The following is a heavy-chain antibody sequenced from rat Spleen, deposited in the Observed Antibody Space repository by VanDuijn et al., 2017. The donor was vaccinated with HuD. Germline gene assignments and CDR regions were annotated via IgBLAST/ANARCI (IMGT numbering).Heavy chain of an antibody. V-gene: IGHV5-31*01. D-gene: IGHD4-3*01. J-gene: IGHJ4*01. Sequence: EVQLVESGGGLVQPGRSLKLSCVASGFTFNNYWMTWIRQAPGKGLEWVASITNTVGSTYYPDSVKGRFTISRDNAKSTLYLQMNSLRSEDTATYYCTRDRIIRGTGVMDAWGQGASVTVSS. CDR3: TRDRIIRGTGVMDA. CDR1: GFTFNNYW. CDR2: ITNTVGST.